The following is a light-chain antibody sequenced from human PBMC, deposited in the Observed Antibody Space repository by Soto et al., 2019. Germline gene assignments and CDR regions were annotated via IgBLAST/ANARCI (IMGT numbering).Light chain of an antibody. Sequence: AIQVTQSPSSLSASVGDRVTITCRTSQGISSALGWYQQKPGKVPKLLIYAASTLQSGVPSRFSGSGSGRDFTLNISSLQAEDFATYYCLLDYAYCWAFGQGPKVELK. CDR1: QGISSA. V-gene: IGKV1-6*01. J-gene: IGKJ1*01. CDR2: AAS. CDR3: LLDYAYCWA.